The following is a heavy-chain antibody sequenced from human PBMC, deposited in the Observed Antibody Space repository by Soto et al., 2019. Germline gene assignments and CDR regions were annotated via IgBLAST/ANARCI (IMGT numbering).Heavy chain of an antibody. CDR1: GFTFSSYS. CDR3: ARDLYEWQQLVPFDY. Sequence: PGRSLRLSCAASGFTFSSYSMNWVRQAPGKGLEWVSSISSSSSYIYYADSVNGRFTISRDNAKNSLYLQMNSLRAEDTAVYYCARDLYEWQQLVPFDYWGQGTLVTVSS. J-gene: IGHJ4*02. D-gene: IGHD6-13*01. CDR2: ISSSSSYI. V-gene: IGHV3-21*01.